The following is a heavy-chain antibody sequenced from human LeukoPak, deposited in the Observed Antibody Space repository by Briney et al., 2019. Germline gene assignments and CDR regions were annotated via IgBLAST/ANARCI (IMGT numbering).Heavy chain of an antibody. Sequence: GGSLRLSCAASGFTFSYYWMSWVRQAPGKGPEWVAHIKQDGTEKYHVDSVTGRFTIYIDNAKNSLYLQMNSLSAEDTAVYYCARHYYDTIGYYGRDYFDYWGQGTLVTVFS. V-gene: IGHV3-7*01. CDR3: ARHYYDTIGYYGRDYFDY. J-gene: IGHJ4*02. CDR1: GFTFSYYW. D-gene: IGHD3-22*01. CDR2: IKQDGTEK.